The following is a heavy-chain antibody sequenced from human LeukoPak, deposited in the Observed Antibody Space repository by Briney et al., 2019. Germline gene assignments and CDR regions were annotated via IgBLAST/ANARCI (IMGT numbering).Heavy chain of an antibody. J-gene: IGHJ6*03. V-gene: IGHV1-69*06. CDR1: GYTLTELS. CDR3: AKRTYRDDYNRASMGYYYYIDV. Sequence: ASVKVSCKVSGYTLTELSMHWVRQAPGQGLEWMGGIIPIFGTANYAQKFQGRVTITADKSTSTAYMELSSLRAEDTAVYFCAKRTYRDDYNRASMGYYYYIDVWGKGTTVTVSS. CDR2: IIPIFGTA. D-gene: IGHD5-24*01.